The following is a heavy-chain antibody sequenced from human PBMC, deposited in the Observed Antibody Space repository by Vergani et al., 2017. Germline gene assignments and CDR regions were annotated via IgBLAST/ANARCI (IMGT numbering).Heavy chain of an antibody. Sequence: QLQLQESGSGLVKPSQTLSLTCAVSGGSISSGGYSWSWIRQPPGKGLEWIGYIYHSGSTYYNQSLKSRVTISVDRSMNQFSVKLSSVTAADTAVYYCATKSPYGDYIDYWGQGTRVTVSS. CDR1: GGSISSGGYS. CDR3: ATKSPYGDYIDY. D-gene: IGHD4-17*01. V-gene: IGHV4-30-2*01. CDR2: IYHSGST. J-gene: IGHJ4*02.